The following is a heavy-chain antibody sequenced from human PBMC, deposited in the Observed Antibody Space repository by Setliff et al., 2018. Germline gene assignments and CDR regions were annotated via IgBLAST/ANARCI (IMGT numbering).Heavy chain of an antibody. J-gene: IGHJ4*02. V-gene: IGHV3-7*01. D-gene: IGHD4-17*01. CDR2: IKKDGSIK. CDR3: SRDLQGSGDYVVDY. CDR1: GFTFRSYW. Sequence: QAGGSLRLSCAASGFTFRSYWMSWVRQAPGKGLEWVANIKKDGSIKYYLDSVRGRFTISRDNAENPLTLQMNSLRVEDTAVYYCSRDLQGSGDYVVDYWGQGTLVTVSS.